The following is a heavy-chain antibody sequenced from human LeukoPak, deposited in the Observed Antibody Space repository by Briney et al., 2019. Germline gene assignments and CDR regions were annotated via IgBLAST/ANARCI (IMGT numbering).Heavy chain of an antibody. J-gene: IGHJ3*02. Sequence: PSETLSLTCTVSGDSISSYYWSWVRQAPGKGLEWVSVIYSGGSTYYADSVKGRFTISRDNSKNTLYLQMNSLRAEDTAVYYCVCLTGDAFDIWGQGTMVTVSS. CDR2: IYSGGST. CDR3: VCLTGDAFDI. CDR1: GDSISSYY. D-gene: IGHD3-9*01. V-gene: IGHV3-53*01.